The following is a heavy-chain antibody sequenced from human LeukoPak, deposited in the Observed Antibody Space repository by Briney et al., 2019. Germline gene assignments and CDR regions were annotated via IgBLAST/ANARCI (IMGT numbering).Heavy chain of an antibody. V-gene: IGHV3-21*01. J-gene: IGHJ3*02. Sequence: PGGSLRLSCAASGFTFSSYSMNWVRQAPGKGLEWVSSISSSSSYIYYADSVEGRFTISRDNAKNSLYLQMNSLRAEDTAVYYCARTGLQPVITIFGVVIYDAFDIWGQGTMVTVSS. D-gene: IGHD3-3*01. CDR3: ARTGLQPVITIFGVVIYDAFDI. CDR2: ISSSSSYI. CDR1: GFTFSSYS.